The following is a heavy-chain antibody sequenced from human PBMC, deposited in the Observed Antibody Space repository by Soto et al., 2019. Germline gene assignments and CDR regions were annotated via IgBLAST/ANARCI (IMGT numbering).Heavy chain of an antibody. D-gene: IGHD2-2*01. V-gene: IGHV1-69*01. CDR3: AMSIVVVLAANLIYFAY. Sequence: GQGLEWMGGIIPIFGTANYAQKFQGRVTITADESTSTAYMELSSLRSEDTAVYYCAMSIVVVLAANLIYFAYWVQGTLVTVSP. J-gene: IGHJ4*02. CDR2: IIPIFGTA.